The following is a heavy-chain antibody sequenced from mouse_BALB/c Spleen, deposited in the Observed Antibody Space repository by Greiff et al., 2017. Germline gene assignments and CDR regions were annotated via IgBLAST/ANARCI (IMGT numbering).Heavy chain of an antibody. CDR1: GFTFSDYY. J-gene: IGHJ3*01. Sequence: EVQGVESGGGLVKPGGSLKLSCAASGFTFSDYYMYWVRQTPEKRLEWVATISDGGSYTYYPDSVKGRFTISRDNAKNNLYLQMSSLRSEDTAMYYCARAGGNQAWFAYWGQGTLVTVSA. CDR3: ARAGGNQAWFAY. CDR2: ISDGGSYT. D-gene: IGHD2-1*01. V-gene: IGHV5-4*02.